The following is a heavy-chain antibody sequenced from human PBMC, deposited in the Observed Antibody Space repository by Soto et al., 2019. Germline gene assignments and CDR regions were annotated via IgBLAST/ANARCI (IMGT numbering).Heavy chain of an antibody. J-gene: IGHJ1*01. D-gene: IGHD3-3*01. CDR2: INHRGST. CDR1: VGSFSGYY. V-gene: IGHV4-34*01. Sequence: PSEILSLTCAVYVGSFSGYYWSWIRQPPGTGREWIGEINHRGSTNYNPSLTRRVTIAVDTSKNSFALNLTSVTAADTAIYYCARSPSFPDFWSGPADLWGEAILVTVS. CDR3: ARSPSFPDFWSGPADL.